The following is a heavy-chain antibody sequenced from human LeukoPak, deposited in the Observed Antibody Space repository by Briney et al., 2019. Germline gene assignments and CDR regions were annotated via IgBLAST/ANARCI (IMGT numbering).Heavy chain of an antibody. CDR1: GGSISSYY. CDR2: IYYSGTT. D-gene: IGHD3-10*01. CDR3: TRDDYGGAGTTYPVI. Sequence: SETLSLTCTVSGGSISSYYWSWLRQPPGKGLEWIGYIYYSGTTSYNPSLESRVTMSVDTSKNQFSLKLSSMTAADTAVYYCTRDDYGGAGTTYPVIWGQGTMVTVSS. V-gene: IGHV4-59*01. J-gene: IGHJ3*02.